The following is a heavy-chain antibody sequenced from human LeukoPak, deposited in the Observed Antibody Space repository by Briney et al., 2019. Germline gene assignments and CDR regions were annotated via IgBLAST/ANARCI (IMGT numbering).Heavy chain of an antibody. D-gene: IGHD3-22*01. CDR2: ISANTGNT. Sequence: ASVKVSFKASGYTFTSYGLTWLRQAPAQGLEWMGWISANTGNTNYAQKFQGRATMTRDTSTGTAYMELRSLRSDDTAVYYCARVHYYDRSGSHFDYWGQGTPVTVSS. CDR3: ARVHYYDRSGSHFDY. J-gene: IGHJ4*02. CDR1: GYTFTSYG. V-gene: IGHV1-18*01.